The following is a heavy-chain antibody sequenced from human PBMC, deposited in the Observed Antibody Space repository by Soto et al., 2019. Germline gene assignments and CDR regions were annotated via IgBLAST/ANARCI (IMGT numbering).Heavy chain of an antibody. D-gene: IGHD1-26*01. CDR1: GGSVSSGSYY. V-gene: IGHV4-61*01. J-gene: IGHJ4*02. Sequence: QVQLQESGPGLVKPSETLSLTCTVSGGSVSSGSYYWSWIRQPPGKGLEWIGYIYHSGSTNYNPSLKSRVTISVDTSKNQFSLKLSSVTAADTAVYYCARAGIVGALDYWGQGTLVTVSS. CDR3: ARAGIVGALDY. CDR2: IYHSGST.